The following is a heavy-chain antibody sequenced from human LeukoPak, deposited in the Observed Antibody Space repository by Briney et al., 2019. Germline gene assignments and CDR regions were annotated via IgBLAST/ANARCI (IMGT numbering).Heavy chain of an antibody. CDR2: IYSGGST. CDR3: ARDPRDWDAFDI. J-gene: IGHJ3*02. Sequence: GGSLRLSCAASGFTFSSYSMSWVRQAPGKGLEWVSVIYSGGSTYYADSVKGRFTISRDNSKNALYLQMNSLRAEDTAVYYCARDPRDWDAFDIWGQGTMVTVSS. CDR1: GFTFSSYS. D-gene: IGHD2-21*01. V-gene: IGHV3-53*01.